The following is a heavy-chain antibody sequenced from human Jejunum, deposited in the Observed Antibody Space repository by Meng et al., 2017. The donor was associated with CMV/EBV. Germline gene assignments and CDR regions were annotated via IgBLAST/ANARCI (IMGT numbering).Heavy chain of an antibody. CDR2: ISWNSDRI. J-gene: IGHJ3*02. D-gene: IGHD4-23*01. V-gene: IGHV3-9*01. CDR3: AKDVGAYAGFET. Sequence: GSGFDLYDFAMHWVRQVPGKGLEWVSSISWNSDRIDYAGPVKGRFTISRDNARNSLYVQMNSLKPEDTALYFCAKDVGAYAGFETWGQGTTGTVSS. CDR1: GFDLYDFA.